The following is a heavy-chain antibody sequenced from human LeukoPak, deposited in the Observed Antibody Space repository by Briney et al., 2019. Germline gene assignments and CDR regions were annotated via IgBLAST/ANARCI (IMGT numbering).Heavy chain of an antibody. CDR1: GFTFSSYA. D-gene: IGHD6-19*01. V-gene: IGHV3-30-3*01. CDR3: ARTAVAANTFDY. J-gene: IGHJ4*02. CDR2: ISYDGSNK. Sequence: GGSLRLSCAASGFTFSSYAMHWVRQAPGKGLEWVAVISYDGSNKYYADSVKGRFTISRDSSKNTLYLEMNRLRAEDTAVFYCARTAVAANTFDYWGRGTLVTVSS.